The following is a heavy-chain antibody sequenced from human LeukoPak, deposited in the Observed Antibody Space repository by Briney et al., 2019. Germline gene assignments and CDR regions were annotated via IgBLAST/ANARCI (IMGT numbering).Heavy chain of an antibody. V-gene: IGHV4-39*01. J-gene: IGHJ4*02. CDR3: AIDLTSGFDY. Sequence: MASETLSLTCTVSGGSISSSSYYWGWIRQPPGKGLEGIGSIYYSGSTYYNPSLKSRVTISVDTSKTQFSLKLSSVTAADTAVYYCAIDLTSGFDYWGQGTLVTVSS. CDR1: GGSISSSSYY. D-gene: IGHD3-10*01. CDR2: IYYSGST.